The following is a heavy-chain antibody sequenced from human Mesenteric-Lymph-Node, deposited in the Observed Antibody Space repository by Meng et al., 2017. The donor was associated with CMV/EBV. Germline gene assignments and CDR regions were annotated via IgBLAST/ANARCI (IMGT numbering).Heavy chain of an antibody. V-gene: IGHV4-34*01. J-gene: IGHJ4*02. D-gene: IGHD3-9*01. Sequence: QVPLHQWGAGMVEPSEALPVTCAVYCGSFSGYYWNWIRQSPEKGLEWIGEINHSGSTTYNPSFTSRIIISVDTSTNQISLNMSSVTAADTAVYYCARGSSYDILTGYFDYWGQGALVTVSS. CDR3: ARGSSYDILTGYFDY. CDR2: INHSGST. CDR1: CGSFSGYY.